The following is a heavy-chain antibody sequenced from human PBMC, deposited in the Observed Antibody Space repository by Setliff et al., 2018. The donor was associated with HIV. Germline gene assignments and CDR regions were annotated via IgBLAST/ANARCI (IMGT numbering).Heavy chain of an antibody. CDR3: ARVSELLAYYMDV. J-gene: IGHJ6*03. Sequence: PGGSLRLSCTASGFTFNIYSMNWVRQAPGKGLEWVSYISRSSGTIYYAESVKGRFTISRDNAKNSLYLQMNSLRAEDTAVYYCARVSELLAYYMDVWGKGTTVTVSS. D-gene: IGHD1-26*01. CDR1: GFTFNIYS. CDR2: ISRSSGTI. V-gene: IGHV3-48*01.